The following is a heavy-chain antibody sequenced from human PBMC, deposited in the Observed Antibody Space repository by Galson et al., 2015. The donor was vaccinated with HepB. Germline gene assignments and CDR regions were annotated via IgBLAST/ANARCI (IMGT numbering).Heavy chain of an antibody. D-gene: IGHD3-3*01. Sequence: VKVSCKASGYTFTGYYIHWVRQAPGQGLEWMGWINPNSGGTKYAQNFQGRVTMTRDTSISTAYMELSRLRSDDTAVYYCARDPAWSGYYVYFDLWGRGTLVTVSS. V-gene: IGHV1-2*02. J-gene: IGHJ2*01. CDR2: INPNSGGT. CDR1: GYTFTGYY. CDR3: ARDPAWSGYYVYFDL.